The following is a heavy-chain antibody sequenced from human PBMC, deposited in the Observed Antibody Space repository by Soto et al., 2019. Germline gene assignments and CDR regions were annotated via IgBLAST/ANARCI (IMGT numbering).Heavy chain of an antibody. D-gene: IGHD2-8*01. CDR2: ISAYNGNT. Sequence: ASVKVSCKASGYTFTSYGISWVRQAPGQGLEWMGWISAYNGNTNYAQKLQGRVTMTTDTSTSTAYMELRSLRSDDTAVYYCAKDYGYCTNGVRYTGPSTTWGQGTLVTVSS. V-gene: IGHV1-18*01. CDR3: AKDYGYCTNGVRYTGPSTT. J-gene: IGHJ5*02. CDR1: GYTFTSYG.